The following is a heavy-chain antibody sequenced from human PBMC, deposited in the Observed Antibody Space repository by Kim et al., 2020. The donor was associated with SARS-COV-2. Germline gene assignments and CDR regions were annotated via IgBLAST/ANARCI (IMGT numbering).Heavy chain of an antibody. Sequence: GRFTITRENSKNTLYLQMNSLRAEDTAVYYCAKDLYDYVWGSYRYSPFDYWGQGTLVTVSS. D-gene: IGHD3-16*02. CDR3: AKDLYDYVWGSYRYSPFDY. V-gene: IGHV3-30*02. J-gene: IGHJ4*02.